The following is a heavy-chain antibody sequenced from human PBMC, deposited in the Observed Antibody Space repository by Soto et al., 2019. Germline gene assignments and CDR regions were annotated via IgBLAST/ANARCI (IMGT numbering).Heavy chain of an antibody. V-gene: IGHV3-33*01. CDR2: IWYDGSSQ. CDR3: ARDMDSNYDGMDV. D-gene: IGHD4-4*01. Sequence: LRLSCEASGFTFRNSGMEWIRQAPGKGLEWVARIWYDGSSQYYADSVKGRFTISRDNSKDTLYMEMNSVRVEDTAVYYCARDMDSNYDGMDVWGQGTTVTVSS. J-gene: IGHJ6*02. CDR1: GFTFRNSG.